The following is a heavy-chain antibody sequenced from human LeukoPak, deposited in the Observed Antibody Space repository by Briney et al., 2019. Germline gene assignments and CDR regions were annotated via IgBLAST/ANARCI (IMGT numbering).Heavy chain of an antibody. V-gene: IGHV4-30-4*01. Sequence: SETLSLTCTVSGGSISSGDYYWSWIRQPPGKGLEWIGYIYYSGSTYYNPSLKSRVTISVDTSESQFSLKLSSVTAADTAVYYCARRGRVNYYFDYWGQGTLVTVSS. CDR2: IYYSGST. CDR3: ARRGRVNYYFDY. J-gene: IGHJ4*02. D-gene: IGHD3-10*01. CDR1: GGSISSGDYY.